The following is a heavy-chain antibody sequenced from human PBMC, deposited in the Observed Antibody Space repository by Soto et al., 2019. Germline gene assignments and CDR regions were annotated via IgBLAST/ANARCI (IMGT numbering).Heavy chain of an antibody. D-gene: IGHD6-13*01. V-gene: IGHV2-5*02. CDR3: TYTRIEEAAFFDY. J-gene: IGHJ4*02. CDR1: GFSLSTSRVG. Sequence: QITLQESGPTLVKPTQTLTLTCTFSGFSLSTSRVGVGWIRQPPGRALEWLALIYWDDDKRYNPSLKSRLTITQDTSKNQVVLTMTNVDPVDTATYFCTYTRIEEAAFFDYWGRGTLVTVSS. CDR2: IYWDDDK.